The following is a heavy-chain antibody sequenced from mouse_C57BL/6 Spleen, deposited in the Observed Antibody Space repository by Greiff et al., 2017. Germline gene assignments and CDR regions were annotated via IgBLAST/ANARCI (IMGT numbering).Heavy chain of an antibody. CDR2: IYPRSGNT. CDR3: ARADYDYDFDY. V-gene: IGHV1-81*01. Sequence: QVHVKQSGAELARPGASVKLSCKASGYTFTSYGISWVKQRTGQGLEWIGEIYPRSGNTYYNEKFKGKATLTADKSSSTAYMELRSLTSEDSAVYFCARADYDYDFDYWGQGTTLTVSS. D-gene: IGHD2-4*01. CDR1: GYTFTSYG. J-gene: IGHJ2*01.